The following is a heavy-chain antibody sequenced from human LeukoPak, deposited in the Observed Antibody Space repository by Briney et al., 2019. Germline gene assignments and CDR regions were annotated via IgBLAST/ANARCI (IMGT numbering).Heavy chain of an antibody. Sequence: GGSLRLSCAASGFIVSSNYMSWVGQAPGKGLEGVSILYSAGSTYYADSVRGRFSISRDTSKNTVSLQMNSLTVEDTAVYYCASGGTGARKFYSDPFHHWGQGTLVTVSS. CDR2: LYSAGST. CDR3: ASGGTGARKFYSDPFHH. V-gene: IGHV3-53*01. J-gene: IGHJ4*02. CDR1: GFIVSSNY. D-gene: IGHD2-15*01.